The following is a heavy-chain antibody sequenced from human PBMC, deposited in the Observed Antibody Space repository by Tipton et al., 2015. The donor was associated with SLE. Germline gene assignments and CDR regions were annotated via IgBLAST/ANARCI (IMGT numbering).Heavy chain of an antibody. V-gene: IGHV4-39*01. D-gene: IGHD6-6*01. CDR3: ARHIPKYSNSAGLDY. J-gene: IGHJ4*02. CDR1: GDSISSSSYY. CDR2: IYYSGGT. Sequence: TLSLTCTVSGDSISSSSYYWGWIRQPPGKGLEWIGSIYYSGGTYYNPSLKSRVTISVDMSKNQFSLKLNSVTAADTAVYYCARHIPKYSNSAGLDYWGQGILVTVSS.